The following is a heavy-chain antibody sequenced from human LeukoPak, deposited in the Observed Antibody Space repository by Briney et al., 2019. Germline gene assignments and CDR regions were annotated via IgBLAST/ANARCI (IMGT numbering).Heavy chain of an antibody. J-gene: IGHJ1*01. CDR1: GFTFSSYA. CDR2: ISGSGGST. V-gene: IGHV3-23*01. CDR3: AKMRWPEYFQH. D-gene: IGHD2-15*01. Sequence: GGSLRLSCVASGFTFSSYAMSWVRQAPGKGLEWVSAISGSGGSTYYADSVKGRFTISRDNSKNTLYLQMNSLRAEDTAVYYCAKMRWPEYFQHWGQGTLVTVSS.